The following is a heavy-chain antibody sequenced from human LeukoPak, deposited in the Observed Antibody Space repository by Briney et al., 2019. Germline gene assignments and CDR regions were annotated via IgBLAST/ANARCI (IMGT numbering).Heavy chain of an antibody. D-gene: IGHD3-10*01. Sequence: PSETLSLTCTVSGGSISSYYWSWIRQPPGKGLEWIGYIYYSGSTNYSPSLKSRVTISVDTSKNQFSLKLSSVTAADTAVYYCARDLRGGSGSYYLYYYYYMDVWGKGTTVTVSS. CDR2: IYYSGST. V-gene: IGHV4-59*01. CDR3: ARDLRGGSGSYYLYYYYYMDV. CDR1: GGSISSYY. J-gene: IGHJ6*03.